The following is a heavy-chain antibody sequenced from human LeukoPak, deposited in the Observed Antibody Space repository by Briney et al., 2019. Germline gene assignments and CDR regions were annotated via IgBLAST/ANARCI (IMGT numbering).Heavy chain of an antibody. V-gene: IGHV3-30*02. J-gene: IGHJ4*02. Sequence: PGGSLRLSCAASGFTFSSYGMHWVRQAPGKGPEWVAFIRYDGSNKYYADSVKGRFTISRDNSKNTLYLQMNSLRAEDTAVYYCAKDPDPFWNSVAAHPVGVDYWGQGTLVTVSS. CDR3: AKDPDPFWNSVAAHPVGVDY. D-gene: IGHD6-6*01. CDR1: GFTFSSYG. CDR2: IRYDGSNK.